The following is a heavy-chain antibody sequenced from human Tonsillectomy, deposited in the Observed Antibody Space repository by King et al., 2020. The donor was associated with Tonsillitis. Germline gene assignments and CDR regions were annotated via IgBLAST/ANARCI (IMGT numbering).Heavy chain of an antibody. CDR2: ISYDGSNK. CDR3: AGRVVVAATNLFDY. V-gene: IGHV3-30*04. Sequence: VQLVESGGGVVQPGRSLRLSCAASGFTFSSYAMHWVRQAPGKWLEWVSVISYDGSNKYYADSVKGRFTISRDNSKNTLYLQMNSLRAEDTAVYYCAGRVVVAATNLFDYWGQGTLVTVSS. CDR1: GFTFSSYA. J-gene: IGHJ4*02. D-gene: IGHD2-15*01.